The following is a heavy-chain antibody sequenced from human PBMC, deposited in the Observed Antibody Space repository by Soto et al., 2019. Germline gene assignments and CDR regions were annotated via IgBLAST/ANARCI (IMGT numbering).Heavy chain of an antibody. CDR1: GFIFSSFW. J-gene: IGHJ6*02. D-gene: IGHD3-10*01. CDR3: AREGSLGLDV. CDR2: INGDGASL. Sequence: EVRLEEAGGGFVQPGGSLRVSCSGSGFIFSSFWMHWVRQGPGKGLEWVSRINGDGASLAYADSVKGRFSISRDNVKNTLPLQMNSLGADDTAVYFCAREGSLGLDVWGRGTTVTVSS. V-gene: IGHV3-74*03.